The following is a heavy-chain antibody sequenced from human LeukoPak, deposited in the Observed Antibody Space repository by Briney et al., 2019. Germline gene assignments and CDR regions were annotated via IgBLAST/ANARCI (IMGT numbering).Heavy chain of an antibody. CDR3: ARGDFLSYYGSGSFNWFDP. V-gene: IGHV1-8*01. J-gene: IGHJ5*02. CDR2: MNPNSGNT. Sequence: ASVKVSCKASGYTFTSYDINWVRQATGQGLEWMGWMNPNSGNTGYAQKFQGRVTMTRNTSISTAYMEVSSLRSDDTAVHYCARGDFLSYYGSGSFNWFDPWGQGTLVTVSS. D-gene: IGHD3-10*01. CDR1: GYTFTSYD.